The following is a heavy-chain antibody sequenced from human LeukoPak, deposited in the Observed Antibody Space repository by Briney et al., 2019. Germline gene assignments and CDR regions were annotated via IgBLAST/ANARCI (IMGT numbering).Heavy chain of an antibody. D-gene: IGHD3-16*02. CDR3: ARGGYYDYVWGSYRRDNWFDP. CDR1: GFTFSSYS. CDR2: ISSSSNYI. V-gene: IGHV3-21*01. J-gene: IGHJ5*02. Sequence: GGSLRLSCAASGFTFSSYSMNWVRQAPGKGLEWVSSISSSSNYIYYADSVKGRFTISRDNAKNSLYLQMNSLSAEDTAVYYCARGGYYDYVWGSYRRDNWFDPWGQGTLVTVSS.